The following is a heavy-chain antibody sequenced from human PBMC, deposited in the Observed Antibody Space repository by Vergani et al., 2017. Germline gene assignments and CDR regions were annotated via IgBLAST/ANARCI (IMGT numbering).Heavy chain of an antibody. J-gene: IGHJ4*02. CDR1: GFTFDDYA. CDR3: AKDIGDGSGGSCYAASLGY. V-gene: IGHV3-43*02. Sequence: EVPLVESGGGVVQAGGSLRTSCAAPGFTFDDYAMHWVRPAPGKGLEWVALISGDGGSTYYADSVKGRFTISRDNSKNSLYLQMNSLRTEDNALYYCAKDIGDGSGGSCYAASLGYWGQGTLVTVSS. CDR2: ISGDGGST. D-gene: IGHD2-15*01.